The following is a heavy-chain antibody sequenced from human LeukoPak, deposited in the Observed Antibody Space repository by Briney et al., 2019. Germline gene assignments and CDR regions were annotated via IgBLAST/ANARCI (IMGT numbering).Heavy chain of an antibody. D-gene: IGHD6-13*01. Sequence: PSETLSLTCTVSGGSISSYYWSWIRQPPGKGLEWIGSIYYSGSTYYNPSLKSRVTISVDTSKNQFSLKLSSVTAADTAVYYCAGTDYWGQGTLVTVSS. J-gene: IGHJ4*02. CDR2: IYYSGST. V-gene: IGHV4-59*05. CDR1: GGSISSYY. CDR3: AGTDY.